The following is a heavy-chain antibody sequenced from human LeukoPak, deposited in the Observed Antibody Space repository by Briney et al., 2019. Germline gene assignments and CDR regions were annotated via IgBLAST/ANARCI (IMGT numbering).Heavy chain of an antibody. J-gene: IGHJ4*02. D-gene: IGHD3-10*01. CDR3: AKDHQVRGVILIGDFNY. V-gene: IGHV3-23*01. CDR2: ISSTGGAA. Sequence: GGSLRLSCAASGFTFSSFGMSWVRQAPGKGLEWVSAISSTGGAAYYADSVKGRFTISRDNSKNTLYLQMNSLRAEDTAIYSCAKDHQVRGVILIGDFNYWGQGTLVTVSS. CDR1: GFTFSSFG.